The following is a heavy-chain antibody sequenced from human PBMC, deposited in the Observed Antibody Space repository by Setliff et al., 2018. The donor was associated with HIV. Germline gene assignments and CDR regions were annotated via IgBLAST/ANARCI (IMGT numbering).Heavy chain of an antibody. CDR2: INPNSGGT. CDR3: ARVWLYYYGSGPEAPFDY. J-gene: IGHJ4*02. D-gene: IGHD3-10*01. CDR1: GYPFSGYY. Sequence: GASVKVSCKASGYPFSGYYMHWVRQAPGQGLEWMGRINPNSGGTNYAQKFQGRVTMTRDTSIGTAYMELSRLRSDDTAVYYCARVWLYYYGSGPEAPFDYWGQGTLVTVSS. V-gene: IGHV1-2*06.